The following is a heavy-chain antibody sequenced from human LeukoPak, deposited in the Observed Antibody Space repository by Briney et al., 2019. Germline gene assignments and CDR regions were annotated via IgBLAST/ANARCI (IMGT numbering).Heavy chain of an antibody. V-gene: IGHV3-74*01. CDR1: GFTLSSYW. CDR3: ARGYWGIQGFDP. D-gene: IGHD3-16*01. Sequence: GGSLRLSCAASGFTLSSYWIYWVRQAPGKGLVWVSRINSDGSTTTYADSVKGRFTISRDNAKNTVYLQMNSLRAEDTAVYYCARGYWGIQGFDPWGQGTLVTVSS. J-gene: IGHJ5*02. CDR2: INSDGSTT.